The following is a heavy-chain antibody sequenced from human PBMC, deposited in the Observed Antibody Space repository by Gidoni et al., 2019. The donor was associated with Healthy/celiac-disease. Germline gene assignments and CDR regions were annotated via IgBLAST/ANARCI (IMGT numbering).Heavy chain of an antibody. V-gene: IGHV3-23*01. CDR3: AKAPQEAVAGSYY. J-gene: IGHJ4*02. Sequence: EVQLLESGGGLVQPGGSLRLSCAASGFTFSSYAMSWVRQAPGKGLEWVSAISGSGGSTYYADSMKGRFTISRDNSKNTLYLQMNSLRAEDTAVYYCAKAPQEAVAGSYYWGQGTLVTVSS. CDR2: ISGSGGST. CDR1: GFTFSSYA. D-gene: IGHD6-19*01.